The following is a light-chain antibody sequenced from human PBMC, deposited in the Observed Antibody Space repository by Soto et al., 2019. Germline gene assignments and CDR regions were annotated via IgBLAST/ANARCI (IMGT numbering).Light chain of an antibody. CDR1: QSVSSCY. J-gene: IGKJ4*01. CDR3: QQYDSSPVT. Sequence: EIGLTQSPSTLSSSAGERATLPCRASQSVSSCYLAWYQQKPGKAPRLLIYGASSMDTGIPARFSGSGSGTDFTLTISSLEPDDFAVYYCQQYDSSPVTFGRGTKVEVK. V-gene: IGKV3-20*01. CDR2: GAS.